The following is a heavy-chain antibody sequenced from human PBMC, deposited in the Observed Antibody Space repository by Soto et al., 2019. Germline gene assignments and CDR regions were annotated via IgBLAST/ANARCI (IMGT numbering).Heavy chain of an antibody. Sequence: PGGSLRLSCAASGFTFSSYSMNWVRQAPGKGLEWVSSISSSSSYIYYADSVKGRFTISRDNAKNSLYLQMNSLRAEDTAVYYCASDRHIVVVPAAPSRAYYYYYMDVWGKGTTVTVSS. CDR3: ASDRHIVVVPAAPSRAYYYYYMDV. V-gene: IGHV3-21*01. D-gene: IGHD2-2*01. J-gene: IGHJ6*03. CDR1: GFTFSSYS. CDR2: ISSSSSYI.